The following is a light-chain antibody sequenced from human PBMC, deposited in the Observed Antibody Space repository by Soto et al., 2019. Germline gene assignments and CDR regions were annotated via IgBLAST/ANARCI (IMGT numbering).Light chain of an antibody. Sequence: EIVLTQSPGTLSLSPGERATLSCRASQSVSSTYLAWYQHKLGQAPRLLIYGASSKASGIPDRFSGSGSGTDFTLTITRLETEDFAVYYCQQYGSSPRSFGQGTKVDIK. CDR3: QQYGSSPRS. J-gene: IGKJ1*01. CDR2: GAS. CDR1: QSVSSTY. V-gene: IGKV3-20*01.